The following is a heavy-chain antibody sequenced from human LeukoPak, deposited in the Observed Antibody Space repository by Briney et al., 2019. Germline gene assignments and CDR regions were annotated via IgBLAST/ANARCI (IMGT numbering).Heavy chain of an antibody. CDR2: IIPIFGTA. D-gene: IGHD2-2*01. V-gene: IGHV1-69*05. CDR3: ASRWGYCSSTSCPLYYYYMDV. CDR1: GGTFSSYA. J-gene: IGHJ6*03. Sequence: SVKVSCKASGGTFSSYAISWVRQAPGQGLEWMGGIIPIFGTADYAQKFQGRVTITTDESTSTAYMELSSLRSEDTAVYYCASRWGYCSSTSCPLYYYYMDVWGEGTTVTVSS.